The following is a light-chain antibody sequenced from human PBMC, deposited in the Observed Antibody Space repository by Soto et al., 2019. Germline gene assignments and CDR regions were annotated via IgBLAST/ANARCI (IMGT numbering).Light chain of an antibody. CDR2: RNN. CDR3: AAWDASLNGPV. CDR1: SSNIGNNY. Sequence: QSVLTQPPSASGTPGQRVTISCSGSSSNIGNNYVYWYQHLPGTAPKLLIYRNNQRPSGVPDRFSGSKSGTSAYLAISGLWSDDESDYYCAAWDASLNGPVFGGGTKLTVL. J-gene: IGLJ2*01. V-gene: IGLV1-47*03.